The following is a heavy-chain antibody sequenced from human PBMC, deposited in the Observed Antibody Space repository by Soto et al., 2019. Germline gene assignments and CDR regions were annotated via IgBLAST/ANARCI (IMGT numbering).Heavy chain of an antibody. CDR3: ARIQDDSSGYYYYGMDV. CDR2: IDWDDDK. CDR1: GFSLSTSGMC. J-gene: IGHJ6*02. V-gene: IGHV2-70*01. Sequence: PGPTLVNPTQTLTLTCTFSGFSLSTSGMCVSWIRQPPGKALEWLALIDWDDDKYYSTSLKTRLTISKDTSKNQVVLTMTNMDPVDTATYYCARIQDDSSGYYYYGMDVWGQGTTVTVSS. D-gene: IGHD3-22*01.